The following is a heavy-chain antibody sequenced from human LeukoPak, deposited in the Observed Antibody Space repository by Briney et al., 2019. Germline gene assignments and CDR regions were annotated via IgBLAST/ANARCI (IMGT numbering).Heavy chain of an antibody. J-gene: IGHJ6*02. CDR3: ARDRPADNFWSGYFGYYYYGMDV. CDR1: GYTFTGYY. D-gene: IGHD3-3*01. Sequence: ASVKVSCKASGYTFTGYYMHWVRQAPGQGLEWMGWINPNSGGTNYAQKFQGRVTMTRDTSISTAYMELSRLRSDDTAVYYCARDRPADNFWSGYFGYYYYGMDVWGQGTTVTVSS. V-gene: IGHV1-2*02. CDR2: INPNSGGT.